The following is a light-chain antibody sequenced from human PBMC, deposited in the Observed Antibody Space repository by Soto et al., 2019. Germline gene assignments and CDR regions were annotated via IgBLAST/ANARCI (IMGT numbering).Light chain of an antibody. J-gene: IGLJ1*01. V-gene: IGLV3-21*02. CDR2: VDS. CDR3: QVWDTISDHYV. CDR1: NIESKS. Sequence: SSDLTQPPSVSVAPGQTARITCGGNNIESKSVHWYQQRPGQAPVLVIYVDSDRPSGIPDRFSDSTSGNTAALTISRVEDGDEADYYCQVWDTISDHYVFGSGTKVTVL.